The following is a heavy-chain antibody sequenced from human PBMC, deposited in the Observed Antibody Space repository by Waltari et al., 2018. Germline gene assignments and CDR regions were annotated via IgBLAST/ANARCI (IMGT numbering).Heavy chain of an antibody. CDR2: ISGYNGNT. J-gene: IGHJ4*02. V-gene: IGHV1-18*01. CDR1: GYIFRSYG. Sequence: QVQMVQSGAEVKKPGASVKVSCKASGYIFRSYGISWVRQAPGQGLEWMGLISGYNGNTRYTEELQGRVTMTTDTSTSTVYMELRSLRSDDTAVYYCARSLTNAFDYWGQGTLVTVSS. CDR3: ARSLTNAFDY.